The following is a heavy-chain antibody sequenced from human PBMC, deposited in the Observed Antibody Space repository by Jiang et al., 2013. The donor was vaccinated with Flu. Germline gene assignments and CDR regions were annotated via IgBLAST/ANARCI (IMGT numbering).Heavy chain of an antibody. Sequence: LLKPSETLSLTCTVSGGSISSYYWSWIRQPPGKGLEWIGYIYYSGSTNYNPSLKSRVTISVDTSKNQFSLKLSSVTAADTAVYYCARRHGDYQYYFDYWGQGTLVTVSS. V-gene: IGHV4-59*08. CDR1: GGSISSYY. CDR3: ARRHGDYQYYFDY. D-gene: IGHD4-17*01. J-gene: IGHJ4*02. CDR2: IYYSGST.